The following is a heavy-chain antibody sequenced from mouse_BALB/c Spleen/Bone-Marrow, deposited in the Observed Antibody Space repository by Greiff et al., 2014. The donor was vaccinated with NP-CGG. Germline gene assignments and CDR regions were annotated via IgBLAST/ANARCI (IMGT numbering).Heavy chain of an antibody. CDR3: ARRSVYDYDWYFDV. D-gene: IGHD2-4*01. Sequence: EVHLVESGGGLVKPGGSLKLSCAASGFTFSSYAMSWVRQTPEKRLEWVATITSGGTYTYYPDSVKGRFTISRDNAKNTLYLQMSSLRSEDTAMYYCARRSVYDYDWYFDVWGAGTTVTVSS. V-gene: IGHV5-9-3*01. CDR1: GFTFSSYA. CDR2: ITSGGTYT. J-gene: IGHJ1*01.